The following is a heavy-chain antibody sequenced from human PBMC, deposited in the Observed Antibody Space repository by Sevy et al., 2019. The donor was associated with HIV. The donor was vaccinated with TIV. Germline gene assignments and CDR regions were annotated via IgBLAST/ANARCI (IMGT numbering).Heavy chain of an antibody. V-gene: IGHV4-31*03. CDR2: IYYSGST. CDR1: GGSISSGGYY. Sequence: SETLSLTCTVSGGSISSGGYYWNWIRQHPGKGLEWIGYIYYSGSTYYNPSLKSRVTISVDTSKNQFSLKLSSVTAADTAVYYCAGDKGFGFDPWGQGTLVTVSS. D-gene: IGHD3-10*01. J-gene: IGHJ5*02. CDR3: AGDKGFGFDP.